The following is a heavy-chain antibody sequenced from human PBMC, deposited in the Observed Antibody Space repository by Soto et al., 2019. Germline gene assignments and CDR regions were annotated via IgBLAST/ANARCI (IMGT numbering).Heavy chain of an antibody. CDR3: ATTIVVPAATDWFDP. D-gene: IGHD2-2*01. CDR2: ISAYNGNT. CDR1: GYTFTSYG. V-gene: IGHV1-18*01. Sequence: ASVKVSCKASGYTFTSYGISWVRQAPGQGLEWMGWISAYNGNTNYAQKLQGRVTMTTDTSTSTAYMELRSLRSDDTAVYYCATTIVVPAATDWFDPWGQGTLVTVSS. J-gene: IGHJ5*02.